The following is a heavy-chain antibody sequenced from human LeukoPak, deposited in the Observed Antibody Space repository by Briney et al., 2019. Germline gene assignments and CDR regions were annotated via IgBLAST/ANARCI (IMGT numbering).Heavy chain of an antibody. D-gene: IGHD2-15*01. V-gene: IGHV3-74*01. CDR1: GFIFSSFW. CDR3: TRGYGGSLD. Sequence: GGSLRLSCAASGFIFSSFWMHWVRQAPGKGLVWVSRINSDGSSTIYADSVKGRFTVSRDNAKNTLYLQMNSRSAEDTAVYYCTRGYGGSLDWGQGTLVTVSS. J-gene: IGHJ4*02. CDR2: INSDGSST.